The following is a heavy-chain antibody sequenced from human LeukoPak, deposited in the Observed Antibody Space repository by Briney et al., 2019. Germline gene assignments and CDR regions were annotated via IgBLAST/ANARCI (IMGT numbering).Heavy chain of an antibody. D-gene: IGHD5-24*01. CDR1: GFTFSSYA. V-gene: IGHV3-48*03. CDR3: ARERDGYNDY. Sequence: PGGSLRLSCAASGFTFSSYAMNWVRQAPGKGLEWVSYISSSGSTIYYADSVKGRFTISRDNAKNSLYLQMNSLRAEDTAVYYCARERDGYNDYWGQGTLVTVSS. J-gene: IGHJ4*02. CDR2: ISSSGSTI.